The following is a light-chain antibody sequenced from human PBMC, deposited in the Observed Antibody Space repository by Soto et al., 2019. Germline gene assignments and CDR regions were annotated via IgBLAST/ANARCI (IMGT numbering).Light chain of an antibody. CDR3: QHSYNSPPT. CDR2: GAS. CDR1: QGISSY. J-gene: IGKJ2*01. Sequence: DIQLTQSPSFLSASVGDRVTMTCRASQGISSYLAWYQQKPGKAPNLLIYGASSLQSGVPSRFSGSGSGTEFTLTITSLQPGDFATYYCQHSYNSPPTFGQGTKVDIK. V-gene: IGKV1-39*01.